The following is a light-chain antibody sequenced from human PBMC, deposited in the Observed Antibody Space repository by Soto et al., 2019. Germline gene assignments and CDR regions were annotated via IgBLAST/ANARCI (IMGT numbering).Light chain of an antibody. CDR2: KAS. V-gene: IGKV1-5*03. J-gene: IGKJ4*01. CDR3: QQYDRYPVP. CDR1: QSISSW. Sequence: DSQMTQSPSTLPASVGDRVTITCRASQSISSWLAWYQQKPGKAPKLLIYKASLLQSGVPSRFSGSGSGTEFPLPISSRQPEDCATYYCQQYDRYPVPCGGGTKGEVK.